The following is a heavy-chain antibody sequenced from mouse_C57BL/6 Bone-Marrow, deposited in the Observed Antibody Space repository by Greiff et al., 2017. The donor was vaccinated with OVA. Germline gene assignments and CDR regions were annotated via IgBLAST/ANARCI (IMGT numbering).Heavy chain of an antibody. CDR1: GFSLTSYG. V-gene: IGHV2-2*01. Sequence: VKLQESGPGLVQPSQSLSITCTVSGFSLTSYGVHWVRQSPGKGLEWLGVIWSGGSTDYNAAFISRLSISKDNSKSQVFFKMNSLQADDTAIYYCARELRHGYYYAMDYWGQGTSVTVSS. CDR3: ARELRHGYYYAMDY. J-gene: IGHJ4*01. D-gene: IGHD2-12*01. CDR2: IWSGGST.